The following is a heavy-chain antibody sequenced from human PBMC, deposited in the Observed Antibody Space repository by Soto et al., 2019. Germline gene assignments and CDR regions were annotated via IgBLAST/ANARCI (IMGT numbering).Heavy chain of an antibody. D-gene: IGHD6-13*01. CDR3: ARIPLRSSWYHYYYYGMDV. CDR1: GFTFISYS. J-gene: IGHJ6*02. CDR2: ISSSSSTI. Sequence: PGGSLSLSCAASGFTFISYSMNWVRQAPGKGLEWVSYISSSSSTIYYADSVKGRFTISRDNAKNSLYLQMNSLRDEDTAVYYCARIPLRSSWYHYYYYGMDVWGQGTTVTVSS. V-gene: IGHV3-48*02.